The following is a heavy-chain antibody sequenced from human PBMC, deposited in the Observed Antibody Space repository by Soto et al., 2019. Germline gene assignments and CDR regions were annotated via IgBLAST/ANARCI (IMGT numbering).Heavy chain of an antibody. CDR1: GYTFTSYY. D-gene: IGHD2-2*01. CDR2: INPSGGST. V-gene: IGHV1-46*01. Sequence: GASVKVSCKASGYTFTSYYMHWVRQAPGQGLEWMGIINPSGGSTSYAQKFQGRATMTSDAYTSTVYMELTSLRPEDTAVYYCAVDIVVVRAAHREDAFDIWGQGTMVTVSS. J-gene: IGHJ3*02. CDR3: AVDIVVVRAAHREDAFDI.